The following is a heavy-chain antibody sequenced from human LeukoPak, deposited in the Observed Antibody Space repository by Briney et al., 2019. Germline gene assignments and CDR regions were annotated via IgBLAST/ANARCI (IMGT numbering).Heavy chain of an antibody. Sequence: PSETLSLTCAGYGGSFSGYYWSWIRQPPGKGLEWIGEINHSGSTNYNPSLKSRVTISVDTSKNQFSLKLSSVTAADTAVYYCARDIGDFWSGYYRYWGQGTLVTVSS. V-gene: IGHV4-34*01. CDR3: ARDIGDFWSGYYRY. J-gene: IGHJ4*02. CDR2: INHSGST. D-gene: IGHD3-3*01. CDR1: GGSFSGYY.